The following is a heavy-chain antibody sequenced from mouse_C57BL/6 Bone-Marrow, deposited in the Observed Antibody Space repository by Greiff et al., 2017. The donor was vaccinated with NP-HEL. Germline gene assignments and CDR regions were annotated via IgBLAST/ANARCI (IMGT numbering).Heavy chain of an antibody. CDR3: TTITTVVAQYYFDY. CDR2: IDPENGDT. V-gene: IGHV14-4*01. D-gene: IGHD1-1*01. J-gene: IGHJ2*01. Sequence: EVKLMESGAELVRPGASVKLSCTASGFNIKDDYMHWVKQRPEQGLEWIGWIDPENGDTEYASKFQGKATITADTSSNTAYLQLSSLTSEDTAVYYCTTITTVVAQYYFDYWGQGTTLTVSS. CDR1: GFNIKDDY.